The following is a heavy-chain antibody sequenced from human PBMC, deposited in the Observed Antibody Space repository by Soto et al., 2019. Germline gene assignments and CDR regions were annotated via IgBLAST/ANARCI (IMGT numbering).Heavy chain of an antibody. J-gene: IGHJ4*02. CDR1: GGTFSSYV. V-gene: IGHV1-69*06. CDR3: ASPREDTMVPGEY. CDR2: IIPIFGTA. D-gene: IGHD3-10*01. Sequence: SVKVSCKASGGTFSSYVISWVRQAPGQGLEWMGGIIPIFGTANYAQKFQGRVTITADKSTSTAYMELSSLRSEDTAVYYCASPREDTMVPGEYWGQGTLVTVSS.